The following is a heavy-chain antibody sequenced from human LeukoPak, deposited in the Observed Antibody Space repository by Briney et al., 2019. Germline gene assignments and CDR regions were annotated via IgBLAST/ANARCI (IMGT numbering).Heavy chain of an antibody. CDR3: ARATRSGSSGY. Sequence: SETLSLTCTVSGGSISSGDYYWSWIRQPPGKGLEWIGYIYYSGSTYYNPSLKSRVTISVDTSKNQFSLKLSSVTAADTAVFYCARATRSGSSGYWGQGTLVTVSS. J-gene: IGHJ4*02. CDR1: GGSISSGDYY. D-gene: IGHD1-26*01. V-gene: IGHV4-30-4*01. CDR2: IYYSGST.